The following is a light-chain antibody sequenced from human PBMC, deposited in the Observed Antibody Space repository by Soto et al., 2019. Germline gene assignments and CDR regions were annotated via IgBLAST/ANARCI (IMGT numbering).Light chain of an antibody. CDR2: GAS. J-gene: IGKJ1*01. CDR1: QSVGSN. V-gene: IGKV3-15*01. Sequence: ETVVTQSPATLSVSPGERATLSCRASQSVGSNLAWYQLKPGQTPRLLIYGASTRATGIPARFSGSGSGTEFTLTISSLQSEDFAVYYCQQYNNWPRWTFGQGTKVDIK. CDR3: QQYNNWPRWT.